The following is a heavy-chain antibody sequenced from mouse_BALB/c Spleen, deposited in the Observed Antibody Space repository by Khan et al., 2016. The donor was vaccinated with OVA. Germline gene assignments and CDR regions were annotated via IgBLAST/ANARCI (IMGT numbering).Heavy chain of an antibody. CDR2: IWSDGTT. CDR1: GFSLTNYG. J-gene: IGHJ4*01. CDR3: ARQPYFHYYVMDY. D-gene: IGHD2-10*01. V-gene: IGHV2-6-1*01. Sequence: VQLQESGPGLVAPSQSLSITCTISGFSLTNYGVHWVRQPPGKGLEWLVVIWSDGTTTYDSALKSRLTISKDNSKSQVFLKMDGLQTDDTAMYYCARQPYFHYYVMDYWGQGTSVTGSS.